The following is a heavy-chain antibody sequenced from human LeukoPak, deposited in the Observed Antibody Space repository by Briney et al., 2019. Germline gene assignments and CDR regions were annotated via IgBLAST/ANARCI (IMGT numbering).Heavy chain of an antibody. J-gene: IGHJ4*02. CDR1: GGSTGSDY. CDR2: VYYSGVT. CDR3: ARGLYYYDSSGYYAPIDY. Sequence: PSETLSLTCTVSGGSTGSDYWSWTRQPPGKGLEWIAYVYYSGVTSYNPSLKSRVAISIDTSKNQFSLNLSSVTAADTAVYYCARGLYYYDSSGYYAPIDYWGQGTLVTVSS. V-gene: IGHV4-59*08. D-gene: IGHD3-22*01.